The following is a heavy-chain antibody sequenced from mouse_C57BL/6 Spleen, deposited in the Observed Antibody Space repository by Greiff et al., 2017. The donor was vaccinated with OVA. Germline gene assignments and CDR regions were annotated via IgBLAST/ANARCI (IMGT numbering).Heavy chain of an antibody. D-gene: IGHD1-1*01. V-gene: IGHV6-3*01. CDR3: TEFYYSMDY. CDR2: IRLKSDNYAP. CDR1: GFTFSNYW. J-gene: IGHJ4*01. Sequence: EVKVEESGGGLVQPGGSMKLSCVASGFTFSNYWMNWVRQSPEKGLEWVAQIRLKSDNYAPHYAESVKGRFTISRDDSKSSVYLQMNNLRAEDTGIYYCTEFYYSMDYWGQGTSVTVSS.